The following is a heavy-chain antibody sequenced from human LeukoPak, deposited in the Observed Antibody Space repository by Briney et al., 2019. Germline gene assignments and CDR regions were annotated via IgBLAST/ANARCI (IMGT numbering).Heavy chain of an antibody. V-gene: IGHV1-18*01. D-gene: IGHD1-14*01. J-gene: IGHJ5*02. CDR1: GYTFTSYG. CDR2: ISAYNGNT. CDR3: ASFLRGPFLTTRWFDP. Sequence: ASVKVSCKASGYTFTSYGISWVRQAPGQGLEWMGWISAYNGNTNYAQKLQGRVTMTTDTSTSTDYMELRSLRSDDTAVYYCASFLRGPFLTTRWFDPWGQGTLVTVSS.